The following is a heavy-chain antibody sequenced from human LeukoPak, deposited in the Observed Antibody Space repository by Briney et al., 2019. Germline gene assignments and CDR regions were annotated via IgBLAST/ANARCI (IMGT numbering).Heavy chain of an antibody. Sequence: GGSLRLSCAASGFTFSSYWMSWVRQAPGKGLEWVANIKQDGSEKYYVDSVKGRFTISGDNAKKSLYLQMNSLRAEDTAVYYCARVYQGVSLFDGIDYWGQGTLVTVSS. V-gene: IGHV3-7*01. D-gene: IGHD3-10*01. CDR1: GFTFSSYW. J-gene: IGHJ4*02. CDR3: ARVYQGVSLFDGIDY. CDR2: IKQDGSEK.